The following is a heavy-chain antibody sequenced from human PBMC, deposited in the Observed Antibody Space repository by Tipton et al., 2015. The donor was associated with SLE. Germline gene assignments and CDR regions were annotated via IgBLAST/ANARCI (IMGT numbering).Heavy chain of an antibody. Sequence: TLSLTCAVYGGSFSGYYWSWIRQPPGKGLEWIGEINHSGSTNYNPSLKSRVTISVDTSKNQFSLKLSSVTAADTAVYYCARSGIRYFDWLFPLDYWGQGTLVTVSS. J-gene: IGHJ4*02. CDR2: INHSGST. V-gene: IGHV4-34*01. CDR1: GGSFSGYY. D-gene: IGHD3-9*01. CDR3: ARSGIRYFDWLFPLDY.